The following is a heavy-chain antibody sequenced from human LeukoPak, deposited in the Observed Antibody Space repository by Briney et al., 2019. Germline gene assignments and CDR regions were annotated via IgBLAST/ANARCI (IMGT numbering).Heavy chain of an antibody. J-gene: IGHJ3*02. CDR2: ISRTGGST. D-gene: IGHD3-22*01. CDR3: AKVDKRRAFDI. V-gene: IGHV3-23*01. Sequence: GGSLRLSCAASGFTFSSYAMSWVRQAQGKGLEWVSGISRTGGSTFYADSVKGRFTISRDNSKNTLYLQMNSLRAEDTAVYYCAKVDKRRAFDIWGQGTMVTVSS. CDR1: GFTFSSYA.